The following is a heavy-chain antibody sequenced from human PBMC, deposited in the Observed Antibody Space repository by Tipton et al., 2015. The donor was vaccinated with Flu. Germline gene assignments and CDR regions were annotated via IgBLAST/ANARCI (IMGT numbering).Heavy chain of an antibody. CDR3: ARAKSGAFDI. CDR2: IYTTGTT. V-gene: IGHV4-61*02. CDR1: GDSISSGSYY. J-gene: IGHJ3*02. Sequence: TLSLTCTVSGDSISSGSYYWSWIRQPAGKGLEWIGRIYTTGTTNYNPSLKSQLTISVDTAKNQFSLKLTSVTAADTAMYYCARAKSGAFDIWGQGTGVTVSS.